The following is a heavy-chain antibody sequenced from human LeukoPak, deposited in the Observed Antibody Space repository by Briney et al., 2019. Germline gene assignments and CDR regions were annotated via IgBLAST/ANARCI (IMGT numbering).Heavy chain of an antibody. CDR3: ARGVALGESGSEFDY. CDR2: MNPKNGDT. CDR1: GYTVTDYF. Sequence: ASVRVSCKASGYTVTDYFMHWVRQAPGQGLEWMGWMNPKNGDTKNAQKFQGRVTMTRDTSITTAYMELSRLRSDDTAVYYCARGVALGESGSEFDYWGQGALVTVSS. D-gene: IGHD3-16*01. V-gene: IGHV1-2*02. J-gene: IGHJ4*02.